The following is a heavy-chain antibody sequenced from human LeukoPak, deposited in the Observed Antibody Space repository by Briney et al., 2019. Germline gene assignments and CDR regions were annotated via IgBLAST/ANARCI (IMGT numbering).Heavy chain of an antibody. Sequence: SVTVSCKASGGTFSSYAMSWVRQAPGQGLEWMGGIIPILGIANYAQKFPGRVTITADKSTSTAYMELSSLRSEDTAVYYCARSYGDLHRGIVYSFDYGGQGPLATVS. V-gene: IGHV1-69*10. J-gene: IGHJ4*02. D-gene: IGHD4-17*01. CDR2: IIPILGIA. CDR1: GGTFSSYA. CDR3: ARSYGDLHRGIVYSFDY.